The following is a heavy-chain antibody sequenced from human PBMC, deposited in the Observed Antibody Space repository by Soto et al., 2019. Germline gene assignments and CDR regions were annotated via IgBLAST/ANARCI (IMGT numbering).Heavy chain of an antibody. V-gene: IGHV4-4*02. CDR3: ATRPTYGPS. CDR2: MFHSGGT. J-gene: IGHJ5*02. D-gene: IGHD2-8*01. CDR1: GDSINDWW. Sequence: QVQLQESGPGLVKPSGTLSLTCVVSGDSINDWWWSWVRQPPGKGLEWIGEMFHSGGTNYNPSLGSRVTISIDKSKNQLSLTLTSVTSADTAVYYCATRPTYGPSWGQGTLVTVSS.